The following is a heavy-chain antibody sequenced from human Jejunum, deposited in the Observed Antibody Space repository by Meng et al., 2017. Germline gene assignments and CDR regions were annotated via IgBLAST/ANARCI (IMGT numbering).Heavy chain of an antibody. CDR1: WFSVINSDLV. D-gene: IGHD6-13*01. J-gene: IGHJ5*02. CDR3: SRPPGIAKNWCDP. Sequence: PTHTLKLDCSCSWFSVINSDLVCGRPGQHPGKARDFLTRINCHDHKRYSPSLRCRLTITKTTSKNHVLLTMTRIHPLHTATYYCSRPPGIAKNWCDPWGQGTLVTVSS. V-gene: IGHV2-5*01. CDR2: INCHDHK.